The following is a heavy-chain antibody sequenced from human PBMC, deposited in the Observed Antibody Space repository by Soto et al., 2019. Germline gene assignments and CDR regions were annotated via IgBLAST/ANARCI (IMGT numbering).Heavy chain of an antibody. D-gene: IGHD7-27*01. CDR1: GGSISSYY. J-gene: IGHJ6*03. CDR2: IYYSGNT. CDR3: ARLHVGIRIHYYYYTDV. Sequence: PSETLSLTCTVSGGSISSYYWSWIRQPPGKGLEWIGYIYYSGNTNYNPSLKSRVTISVDTSKNQFSLKLTSLTAADTAVYYCARLHVGIRIHYYYYTDVWDKGTTVTVSS. V-gene: IGHV4-59*08.